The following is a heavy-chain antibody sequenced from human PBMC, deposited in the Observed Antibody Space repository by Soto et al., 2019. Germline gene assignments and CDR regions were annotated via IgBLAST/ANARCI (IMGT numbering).Heavy chain of an antibody. V-gene: IGHV3-33*01. CDR1: GFTFSSYG. CDR3: ARAGLAVAGPDRFDP. J-gene: IGHJ5*02. Sequence: PGGSLRLSCAASGFTFSSYGMYWVRQAPGKGLEWVAVIWYDGSNKYYADSVKGRFTISRDNSTSTAYMELSSLRSEDTAVYYCARAGLAVAGPDRFDPWGQGTLVTV. CDR2: IWYDGSNK. D-gene: IGHD6-19*01.